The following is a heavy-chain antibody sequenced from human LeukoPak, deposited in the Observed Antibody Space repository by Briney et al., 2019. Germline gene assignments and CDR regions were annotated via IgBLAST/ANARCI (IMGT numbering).Heavy chain of an antibody. CDR2: ISYDGSNK. V-gene: IGHV3-30-3*01. D-gene: IGHD6-6*01. CDR1: GFTFSSYA. Sequence: GGSLRLSCAASGFTFSSYAMHWVRQAPGKGLEWVAVISYDGSNKYYADSVKGRFTISRDNSKNTLYLQMNSLRAEDTAVYYCATYSSSSLGYWGQGTLVTASS. J-gene: IGHJ4*02. CDR3: ATYSSSSLGY.